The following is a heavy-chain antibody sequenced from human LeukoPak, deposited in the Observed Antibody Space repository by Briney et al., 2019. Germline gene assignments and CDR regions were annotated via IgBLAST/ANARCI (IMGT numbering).Heavy chain of an antibody. J-gene: IGHJ4*01. V-gene: IGHV4-34*01. CDR3: ARNRADGSGTYYERNPLNFDS. D-gene: IGHD3-10*01. CDR1: TGSFSGYY. CDR2: INHSGST. Sequence: SETLSLTCAVYTGSFSGYYWTWIRQPPGKGLEWIGEINHSGSTSCNPSLKSRITLSVDTSKNQFSLKVGSVTAADTAIYYCARNRADGSGTYYERNPLNFDSWGQGTLVTVSS.